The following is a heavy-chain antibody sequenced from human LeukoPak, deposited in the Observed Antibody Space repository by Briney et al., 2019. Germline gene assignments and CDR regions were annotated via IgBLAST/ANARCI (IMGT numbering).Heavy chain of an antibody. CDR3: ARGFGSSSSGYSDY. D-gene: IGHD3-22*01. CDR1: GYTFTSYG. CDR2: ISAYSSNT. J-gene: IGHJ4*02. Sequence: AASVKVSCKASGYTFTSYGISWVRQAPGQGLEWVGWISAYSSNTNYAQKLQGRVTMTTDTSTSTAYMELRSLRSDDTAVYYCARGFGSSSSGYSDYWGQGALVTVSS. V-gene: IGHV1-18*01.